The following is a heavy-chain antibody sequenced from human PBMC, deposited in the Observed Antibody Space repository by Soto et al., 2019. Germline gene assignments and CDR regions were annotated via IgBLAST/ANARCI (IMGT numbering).Heavy chain of an antibody. J-gene: IGHJ4*02. CDR1: GGSFSGYY. CDR2: INHSGST. V-gene: IGHV4-34*01. Sequence: TLSLTCAVYGGSFSGYYWSWIRQPQGKGLEWIGEINHSGSTNYNPSLKSRVTISVDTSKNQLSLALNSVTAADTAVYYCGRTLKPESSVDDWGEGTLVTVSS. D-gene: IGHD3-22*01. CDR3: GRTLKPESSVDD.